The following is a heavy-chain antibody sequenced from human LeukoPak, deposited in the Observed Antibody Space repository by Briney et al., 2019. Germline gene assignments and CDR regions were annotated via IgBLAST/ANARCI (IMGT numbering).Heavy chain of an antibody. J-gene: IGHJ2*01. V-gene: IGHV1-18*01. Sequence: ASVKVSCKGAGYSFSSYGMHWVRQAPGQGLEWMGWISAYNGDSDYAQNLQGRVTMTTDPSTSTAYMELSSLRSEDTAVYYCARDRYGDYSGWYFDLWGRGTLVTVSS. CDR3: ARDRYGDYSGWYFDL. D-gene: IGHD4-17*01. CDR1: GYSFSSYG. CDR2: ISAYNGDS.